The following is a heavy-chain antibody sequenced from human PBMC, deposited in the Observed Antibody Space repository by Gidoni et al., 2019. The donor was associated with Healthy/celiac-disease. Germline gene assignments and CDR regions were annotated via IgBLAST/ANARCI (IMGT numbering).Heavy chain of an antibody. J-gene: IGHJ4*02. Sequence: EVQLVDSGGGLVQPGGSLRLSCAASAFTVSTNYMSWVRQAPGKGLEWVSVIYSGGSTYYADSVKGRFTISRDNSKNTLYLQMNSLRAEDTAVYYCARELGVVSGAAGYWGQGTLVTVSS. V-gene: IGHV3-66*01. CDR3: ARELGVVSGAAGY. D-gene: IGHD6-19*01. CDR2: IYSGGST. CDR1: AFTVSTNY.